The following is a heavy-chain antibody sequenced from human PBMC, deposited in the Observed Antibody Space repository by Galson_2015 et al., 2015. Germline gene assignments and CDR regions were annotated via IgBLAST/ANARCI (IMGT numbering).Heavy chain of an antibody. CDR2: ISYDGSNK. V-gene: IGHV3-30-3*01. CDR3: ARDYTRVFDY. D-gene: IGHD3-16*01. CDR1: GFTFSSYA. Sequence: SLRLSCAASGFTFSSYAMHWVRQAPGKGLEWVAVISYDGSNKYYADSVKGRFTISRDNSKNTLYLQMNSLRAEDTAVYYCARDYTRVFDYWGQGTLVTVSS. J-gene: IGHJ4*02.